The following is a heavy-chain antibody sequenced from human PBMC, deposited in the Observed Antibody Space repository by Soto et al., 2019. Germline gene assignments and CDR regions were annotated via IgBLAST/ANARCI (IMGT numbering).Heavy chain of an antibody. CDR1: GGTFSSYA. Sequence: VKVSCKASGGTFSSYAISWVRQAPGQGLEWMGGIIPIFGTANYAQKFQGRVTITADESTSTAYMELSSLRSEDTAVYYCARERIAAAGRSWTINWFDPWGQGTLVTVSS. CDR3: ARERIAAAGRSWTINWFDP. V-gene: IGHV1-69*13. CDR2: IIPIFGTA. D-gene: IGHD6-13*01. J-gene: IGHJ5*02.